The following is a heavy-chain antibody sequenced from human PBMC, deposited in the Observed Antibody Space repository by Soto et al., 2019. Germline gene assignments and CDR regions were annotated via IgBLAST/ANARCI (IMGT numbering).Heavy chain of an antibody. D-gene: IGHD2-2*02. V-gene: IGHV1-2*02. Sequence: ASLKVSCKASGYTFTGYYMHWLRQAPGQGLEWMGWINPNSGGTNYAQKFQGRVTMTRDTSISTAYMELSRLRSDDTAVYYCARALYQLLYQNWFDPWGQGTLVTVSS. CDR2: INPNSGGT. J-gene: IGHJ5*02. CDR3: ARALYQLLYQNWFDP. CDR1: GYTFTGYY.